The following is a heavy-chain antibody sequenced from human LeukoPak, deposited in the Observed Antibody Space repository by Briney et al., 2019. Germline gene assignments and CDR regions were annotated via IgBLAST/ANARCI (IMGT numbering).Heavy chain of an antibody. CDR2: IKQDGSEK. CDR1: GFTFSNYE. J-gene: IGHJ4*02. V-gene: IGHV3-7*01. CDR3: ARGSYNWNSFGDYFDY. D-gene: IGHD1-7*01. Sequence: PGGSLRLSCAASGFTFSNYEMNWVRQAPGKGLEWVANIKQDGSEKYYVDSVKGRFTISRDNAKNSLYLQMNSLRAEDTAVYCCARGSYNWNSFGDYFDYWGQGTLVTVSS.